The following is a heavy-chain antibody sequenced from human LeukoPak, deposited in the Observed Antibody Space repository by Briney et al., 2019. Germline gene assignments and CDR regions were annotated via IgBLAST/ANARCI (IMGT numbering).Heavy chain of an antibody. V-gene: IGHV1-3*01. D-gene: IGHD3-22*01. CDR2: INAGNGNT. CDR1: GYTFTSYA. J-gene: IGHJ5*02. CDR3: ARDRGQDDSSGSNWFDP. Sequence: ASVKVSCKASGYTFTSYAMHWVRQAPGQRLEWMGWINAGNGNTKYSQKFQGRVTITRDTSASTAYMELSSLRSEDTAVYYCARDRGQDDSSGSNWFDPWGQGTLVTVSS.